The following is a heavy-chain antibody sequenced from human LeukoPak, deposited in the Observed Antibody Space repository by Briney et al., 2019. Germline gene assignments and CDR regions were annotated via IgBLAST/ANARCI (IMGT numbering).Heavy chain of an antibody. CDR2: ISGSGGST. V-gene: IGHV3-23*01. J-gene: IGHJ4*02. CDR3: AKDRPGSSWYN. Sequence: GGSLRLSCAASGFTFSSYSMNWVRQAPGKGLEWVSAISGSGGSTYYADSVKGRFTISRDNSKNTLYLQMNSLRAEDTAVYYCAKDRPGSSWYNWGQGTLVTVSS. D-gene: IGHD6-13*01. CDR1: GFTFSSYS.